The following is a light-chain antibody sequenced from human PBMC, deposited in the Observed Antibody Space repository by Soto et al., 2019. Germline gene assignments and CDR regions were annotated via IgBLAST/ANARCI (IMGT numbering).Light chain of an antibody. V-gene: IGKV1-39*01. CDR1: QSISRY. J-gene: IGKJ2*01. CDR2: AAS. CDR3: QHSSSTPPEYT. Sequence: DIQMTQSPSSLSASVGDRVTITCRASQSISRYLNWYQQKPGKAPKLLIYAASSLQSGVPSRFSGSGSGTEFTLTISSLQPEDFATYYCQHSSSTPPEYTFGQGTNLEIK.